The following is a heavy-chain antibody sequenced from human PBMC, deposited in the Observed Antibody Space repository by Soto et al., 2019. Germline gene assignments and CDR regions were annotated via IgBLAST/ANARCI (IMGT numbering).Heavy chain of an antibody. Sequence: SETLSLTCTVSGGSISSCDYYWSWIRQPPGKGLEWIGYIYYSGSTHYNPSLRSRVTISVDTSKSQFSLNLSSVTAADTAVYYCARGAAVIDYFDYWGQGTLVTVS. V-gene: IGHV4-30-4*01. CDR1: GGSISSCDYY. CDR3: ARGAAVIDYFDY. D-gene: IGHD2-21*01. CDR2: IYYSGST. J-gene: IGHJ4*02.